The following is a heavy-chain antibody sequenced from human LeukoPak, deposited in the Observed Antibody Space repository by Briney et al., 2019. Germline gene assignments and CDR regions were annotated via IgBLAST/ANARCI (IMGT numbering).Heavy chain of an antibody. CDR1: GYSISSGYY. Sequence: SETLSLTCTVSGYSISSGYYWGWIRQPPGKGLEWIGSIYHSGSTYYNPSLKSRVTISVDTSKNQFSLKLSSVTAADTAVYYCARWDYGLVDYWGQGTLVTVSS. CDR2: IYHSGST. D-gene: IGHD3-10*01. CDR3: ARWDYGLVDY. V-gene: IGHV4-38-2*02. J-gene: IGHJ4*02.